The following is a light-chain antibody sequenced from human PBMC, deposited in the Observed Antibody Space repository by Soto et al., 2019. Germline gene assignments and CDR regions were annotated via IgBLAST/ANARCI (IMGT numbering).Light chain of an antibody. V-gene: IGKV3-15*01. CDR2: GAS. J-gene: IGKJ2*01. Sequence: TQSPAALSVSPLERATLSCSASQSVSSNLAWYQQKPGQAPRLLIYGASTRATGIPARFSGSGSGTEFTLTISSLQSEDFAVYYCQQYNNWPMYTFGQGTKVDIK. CDR3: QQYNNWPMYT. CDR1: QSVSSN.